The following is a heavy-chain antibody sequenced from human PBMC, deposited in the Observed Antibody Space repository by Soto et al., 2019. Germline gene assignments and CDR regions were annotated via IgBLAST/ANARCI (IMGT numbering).Heavy chain of an antibody. CDR1: GFTFSYYG. CDR2: ISYDGSNK. Sequence: QVQLVESGGGVVQPGRSLRLSCVASGFTFSYYGMHWVRQAPGKGLEWVAIISYDGSNKYYADSVKGRFTISRDNSKNTLYLQMNSLRAEDTAVYYCAREKSRWGGKGGYGDYYNYWGQGTLVTVSS. CDR3: AREKSRWGGKGGYGDYYNY. J-gene: IGHJ4*02. V-gene: IGHV3-30*03. D-gene: IGHD4-17*01.